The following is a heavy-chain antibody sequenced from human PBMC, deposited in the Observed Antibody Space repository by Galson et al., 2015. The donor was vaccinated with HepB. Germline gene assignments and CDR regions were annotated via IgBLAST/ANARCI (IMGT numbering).Heavy chain of an antibody. CDR1: GFTFSSYA. Sequence: SLRLSCAASGFTFSSYAMSWVRQAPGKGLEWVSTIGGSGGSTYYADSVKGRFTISRDNSKNTLYLQMNSLRAEDTAVYYCARDLIVLMMFDEGNFDYWGQGTLVTVSS. CDR2: IGGSGGST. CDR3: ARDLIVLMMFDEGNFDY. D-gene: IGHD2-8*01. V-gene: IGHV3-23*01. J-gene: IGHJ4*02.